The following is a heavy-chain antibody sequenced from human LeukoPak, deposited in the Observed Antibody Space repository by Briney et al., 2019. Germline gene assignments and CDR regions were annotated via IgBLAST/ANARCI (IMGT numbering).Heavy chain of an antibody. V-gene: IGHV4-38-2*02. CDR2: IYHSGST. CDR3: ARRRLHYYDSSGYPDY. Sequence: SETLSLTCTVSGYSISSGYYWGWIRQPPGKGLEWIGSIYHSGSTYYNPSLKSRVTISVDTSKNQFSLKLSSVTAADTAVYYCARRRLHYYDSSGYPDYWGQGTLVTVSS. D-gene: IGHD3-22*01. CDR1: GYSISSGYY. J-gene: IGHJ4*02.